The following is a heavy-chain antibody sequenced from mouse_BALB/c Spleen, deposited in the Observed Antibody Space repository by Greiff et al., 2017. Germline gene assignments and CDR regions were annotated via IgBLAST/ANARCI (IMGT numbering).Heavy chain of an antibody. CDR1: GFTFSSFG. J-gene: IGHJ2*01. Sequence: DVHLVESGGGLVQPGGSRKLSCAASGFTFSSFGMHWVRQAPEKGLEWVAYISSGSSTIYYADTVKGRFTISSDKPKNTLFLQMTSLRSEDTAMYCGTSDGVYRNCYGFDYWGQGTTLTVSS. CDR2: ISSGSSTI. V-gene: IGHV5-17*02. D-gene: IGHD1-1*01. CDR3: TSDGVYRNCYGFDY.